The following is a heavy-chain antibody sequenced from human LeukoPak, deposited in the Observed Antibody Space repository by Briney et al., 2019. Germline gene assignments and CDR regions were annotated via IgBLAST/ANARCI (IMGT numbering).Heavy chain of an antibody. D-gene: IGHD3-22*01. J-gene: IGHJ4*02. CDR1: RYTFTSYV. V-gene: IGHV1-18*01. Sequence: ASVTVSCKASRYTFTSYVISWVRPAPGRGLEWMGWISAYNGNTNYAQKLQGRVTMTTDTSTSTAYMELRSLRSDDTAVYYCARGADDSSGYFPLHLDYWGQGTLVTVSS. CDR2: ISAYNGNT. CDR3: ARGADDSSGYFPLHLDY.